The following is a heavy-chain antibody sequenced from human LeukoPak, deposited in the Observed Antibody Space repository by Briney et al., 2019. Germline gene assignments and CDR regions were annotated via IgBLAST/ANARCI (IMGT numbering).Heavy chain of an antibody. Sequence: ASVKVSCKASGYTFTSYGISWVRQAPGQGLEWMGWISAYNGNTNYAQKLQGRVIMTTDTSTSTAYMELRSLRSDDTAVYYCARLSHYDILTGYYPNWFDPWGQGTLVTVSS. D-gene: IGHD3-9*01. J-gene: IGHJ5*02. CDR3: ARLSHYDILTGYYPNWFDP. CDR2: ISAYNGNT. CDR1: GYTFTSYG. V-gene: IGHV1-18*01.